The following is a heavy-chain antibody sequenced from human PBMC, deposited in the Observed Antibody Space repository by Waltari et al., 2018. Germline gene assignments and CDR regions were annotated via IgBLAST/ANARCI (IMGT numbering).Heavy chain of an antibody. J-gene: IGHJ5*01. CDR2: VYISGTT. D-gene: IGHD3-22*01. Sequence: LQLQESGPGLVKASENLSLNCTVSDDSTRYSSYFWGWIRQPPGEGLEWIGSVYISGTTYYNPSLKGRVTMSLETSKNQFSLKLKSVTAADTAVYYCARGGYYYDTLGDSWGQGTLVTVSS. CDR1: DDSTRYSSYF. CDR3: ARGGYYYDTLGDS. V-gene: IGHV4-39*07.